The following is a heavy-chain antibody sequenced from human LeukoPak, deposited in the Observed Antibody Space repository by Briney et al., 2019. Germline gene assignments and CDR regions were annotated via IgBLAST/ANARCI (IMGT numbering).Heavy chain of an antibody. CDR2: ISAYNGDT. CDR3: ARDQTDDSGDYGVVANFDY. V-gene: IGHV1-18*01. CDR1: GYTFTSYG. J-gene: IGHJ4*02. D-gene: IGHD4-17*01. Sequence: ASVKVSCKASGYTFTSYGISWVRQAPGQGLEWMGWISAYNGDTNYAQKLQGRVTMTTDTSTSTAYMELRSLRSDDTAVYYCARDQTDDSGDYGVVANFDYWGQGALVTVSS.